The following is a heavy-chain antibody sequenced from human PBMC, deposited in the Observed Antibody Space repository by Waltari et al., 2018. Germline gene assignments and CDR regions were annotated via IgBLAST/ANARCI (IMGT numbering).Heavy chain of an antibody. V-gene: IGHV4-31*01. Sequence: QVQLQESGPGLVKPSQTLSLTCTVSGGSISSGGYYWSWIRQHPGKGLEWIGYIYYSGSTYYNPSLKSLVTISVDTSKNQFSLKLSSVTAADTAVYYCARGRIGYGGNPGQLDYWGQGTLVTVSS. CDR2: IYYSGST. D-gene: IGHD2-15*01. CDR3: ARGRIGYGGNPGQLDY. CDR1: GGSISSGGYY. J-gene: IGHJ4*02.